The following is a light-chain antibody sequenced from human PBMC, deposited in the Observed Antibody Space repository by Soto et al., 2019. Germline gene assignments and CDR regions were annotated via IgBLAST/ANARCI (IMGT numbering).Light chain of an antibody. V-gene: IGKV1-5*01. CDR1: QSIQSY. J-gene: IGKJ2*01. CDR2: DAS. CDR3: QQYNSYSYT. Sequence: DIQMTQSPSSLSASVGDRVTITCRANQSIQSYLNWYQVKPGKAPKLLIYDASSLESGVPSRFSGSGSGTEFTLTISSLQPDDFATYYCQQYNSYSYTFGQGTKLEIK.